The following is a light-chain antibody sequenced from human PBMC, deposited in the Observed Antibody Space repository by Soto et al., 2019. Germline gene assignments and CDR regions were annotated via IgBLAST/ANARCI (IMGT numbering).Light chain of an antibody. V-gene: IGKV3D-15*01. J-gene: IGKJ1*01. Sequence: EIVLTQPTGTLALSALERAIIYCSASQSVSNNYLAWYQQKPGQAPRLLIYGASNRATGIPDRFSGSGYGTDFTLTISSLQSEDCALYYCQQYNNWPGTFGQGTKVDIK. CDR1: QSVSNN. CDR3: QQYNNWPGT. CDR2: GAS.